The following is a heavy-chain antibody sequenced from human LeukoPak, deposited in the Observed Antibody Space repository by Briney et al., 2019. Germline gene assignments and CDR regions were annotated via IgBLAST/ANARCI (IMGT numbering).Heavy chain of an antibody. CDR3: AKVGYSGSIFDY. J-gene: IGHJ4*02. D-gene: IGHD5-12*01. CDR2: ISGSGGST. Sequence: GGSLRLSCAASGFTFSSYAMSWVRQAPGKGLEWVSAISGSGGSTYYADPVKGRFTISRDNSKNTLYLQMNSLRAEDTAVYYCAKVGYSGSIFDYWGQGTLVTVSS. CDR1: GFTFSSYA. V-gene: IGHV3-23*01.